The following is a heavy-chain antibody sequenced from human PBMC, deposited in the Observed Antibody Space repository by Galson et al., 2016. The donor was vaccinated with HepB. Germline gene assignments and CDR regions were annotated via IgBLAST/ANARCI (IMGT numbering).Heavy chain of an antibody. CDR1: GYTFTSYG. CDR2: INGYNGYT. Sequence: SVKVSCKASGYTFTSYGISWVRQAPGQGLEWMGWINGYNGYTNYAQKLQGRITMTTDTSPTTAYMELRSLRSDDTAVYYCARVRRSGGSFFDYWGQGTLVTVSS. V-gene: IGHV1-18*01. J-gene: IGHJ4*02. CDR3: ARVRRSGGSFFDY. D-gene: IGHD2-15*01.